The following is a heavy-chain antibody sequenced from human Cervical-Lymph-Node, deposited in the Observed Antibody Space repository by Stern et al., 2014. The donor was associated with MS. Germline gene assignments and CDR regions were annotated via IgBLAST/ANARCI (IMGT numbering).Heavy chain of an antibody. V-gene: IGHV5-51*01. Sequence: VQLVQSGAEVKKPGESLKISCKLSGYNFTIYYIAWVRQMPGKGLEWMGVIYPYDSDTTYSPSFQGQVTISADKSITTAYLQWSSLRASDTAMYYCARHVQGFDYWGQGTLVTVSS. CDR2: IYPYDSDT. CDR1: GYNFTIYY. CDR3: ARHVQGFDY. J-gene: IGHJ4*02.